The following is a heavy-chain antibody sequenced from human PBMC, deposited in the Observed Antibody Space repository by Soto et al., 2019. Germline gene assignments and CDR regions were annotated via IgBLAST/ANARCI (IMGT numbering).Heavy chain of an antibody. CDR1: GFSFSSYA. D-gene: IGHD3-16*02. CDR3: AKGGDYRH. V-gene: IGHV3-23*01. Sequence: EVQLLQSGGGLVQPGGSLRLSCIASGFSFSSYAMSWVRQAPGTGPEWVSVMSGSVNSTYYADSVKGRFTISRDDSKNTLYLQMNSLRAEDTAVYYCAKGGDYRHWGQGTLVTVSS. J-gene: IGHJ4*02. CDR2: MSGSVNST.